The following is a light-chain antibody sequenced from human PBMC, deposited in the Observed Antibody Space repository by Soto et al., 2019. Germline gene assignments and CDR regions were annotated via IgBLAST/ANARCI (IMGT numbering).Light chain of an antibody. CDR3: QQYSASPRT. Sequence: EIVLTQSPGTLSLSPGDRATLSCRAIQTVTGNYLAWYHQKPGQAPRLLIHSASSRATGIPDRFSASGTGTDFTLTISRLEPEDFAVYYCQQYSASPRTFGQGTKVDIK. CDR2: SAS. V-gene: IGKV3-20*01. J-gene: IGKJ1*01. CDR1: QTVTGNY.